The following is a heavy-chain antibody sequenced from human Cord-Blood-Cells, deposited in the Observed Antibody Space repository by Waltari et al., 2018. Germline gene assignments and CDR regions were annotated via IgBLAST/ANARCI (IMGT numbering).Heavy chain of an antibody. CDR1: GYTLTELS. CDR3: ATDGDSGSYFDAFDI. J-gene: IGHJ3*02. Sequence: QVQLVQSGAEVKKPGASVKVSCKVSGYTLTELSMHWVRQAPGKGLEWMGGFDAEDGETIYAQKFQGRVTMTEDTATDTAYMELSSLRSEDTAVYYCATDGDSGSYFDAFDIWGQGTMVTVSS. V-gene: IGHV1-24*01. D-gene: IGHD1-26*01. CDR2: FDAEDGET.